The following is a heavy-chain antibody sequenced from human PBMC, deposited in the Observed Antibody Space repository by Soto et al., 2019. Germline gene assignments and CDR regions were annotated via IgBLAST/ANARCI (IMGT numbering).Heavy chain of an antibody. D-gene: IGHD1-1*01. Sequence: QLQLQESGPGLVKPSETLSLTCTVSGGSISSSPYYWGWIRQPPGKGLEWIGNIYYNGNTFYNPSLKSRVTISVDTSKTQFSLKLSSVTAADTAVYYCARHGPLRNNWNQLDYWGQGTLVTVSS. V-gene: IGHV4-39*01. CDR3: ARHGPLRNNWNQLDY. J-gene: IGHJ4*02. CDR1: GGSISSSPYY. CDR2: IYYNGNT.